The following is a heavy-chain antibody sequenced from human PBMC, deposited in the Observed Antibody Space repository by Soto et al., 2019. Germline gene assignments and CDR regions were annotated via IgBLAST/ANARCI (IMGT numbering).Heavy chain of an antibody. J-gene: IGHJ4*02. CDR3: ARGVYYYGSGSFPFDY. CDR1: GFTFSSYW. CDR2: IKQDGSEK. Sequence: EVQLVESGGGLVQPGGSLRLSCAASGFTFSSYWMSWVRQAPGKGLEWVANIKQDGSEKYYVDSVKGRFTISRDKAKISLYLQMNSLRAEDTAVYYCARGVYYYGSGSFPFDYWGQGTLVTVS. D-gene: IGHD3-10*01. V-gene: IGHV3-7*01.